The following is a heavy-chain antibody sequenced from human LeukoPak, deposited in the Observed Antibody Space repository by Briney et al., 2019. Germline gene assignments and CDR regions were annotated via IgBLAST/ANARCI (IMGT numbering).Heavy chain of an antibody. J-gene: IGHJ5*02. CDR3: AKDLVGVMYS. CDR1: GFTFSSYA. V-gene: IGHV3-30*07. Sequence: GGSLRLSCAASGFTFSSYAMHWVRQAPGKGLEWVAVISYDGSNKYYADSVKGRFTISRDNSKNTLYPQMNSLRAEDTAVYYCAKDLVGVMYSWGQGTLVTVSS. CDR2: ISYDGSNK. D-gene: IGHD3-16*01.